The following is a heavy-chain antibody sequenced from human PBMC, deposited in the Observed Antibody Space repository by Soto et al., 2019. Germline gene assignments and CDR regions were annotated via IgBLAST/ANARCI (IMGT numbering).Heavy chain of an antibody. Sequence: GAPRPSRAAPWFSFFSYLVRWGRQAPGKGLEWVANIKQDGSEKYYVDSVKGRFTISRDNAKNSLYLQMNSLRAEDTAVYYCARVKTDYMDVWGKGTTVTVSS. V-gene: IGHV3-7*05. CDR2: IKQDGSEK. CDR3: ARVKTDYMDV. CDR1: WFSFFSYL. J-gene: IGHJ6*03.